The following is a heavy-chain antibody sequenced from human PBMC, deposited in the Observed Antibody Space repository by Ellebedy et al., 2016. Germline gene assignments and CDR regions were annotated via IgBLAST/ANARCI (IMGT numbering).Heavy chain of an antibody. D-gene: IGHD3-9*01. V-gene: IGHV3-30*18. CDR1: GFAFSRYG. J-gene: IGHJ6*02. CDR3: AKDLDDILTAYGGMDV. Sequence: GESLKISCAASGFAFSRYGMHWVRQSPGKGLESVAVISYSGYDEYYGDTVKGRFVISRDNTNNTLYLQMNSLRVDDTAVYYCAKDLDDILTAYGGMDVWGQGTAVTVSS. CDR2: ISYSGYDE.